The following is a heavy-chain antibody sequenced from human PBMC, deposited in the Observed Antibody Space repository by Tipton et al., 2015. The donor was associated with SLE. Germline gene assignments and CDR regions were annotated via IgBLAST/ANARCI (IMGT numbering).Heavy chain of an antibody. Sequence: TLSLTCAVSGGSISSGGYSWSWIRQPPGKGLEWIGEMNHSGSTNYNPSLKSRVTISVDTSKNQFSLKLSSVTAADTAVYYCARRRYSSSSRPYWYFDLWGRGTLVTVSS. CDR1: GGSISSGGYS. CDR3: ARRRYSSSSRPYWYFDL. V-gene: IGHV4-30-2*01. CDR2: MNHSGST. D-gene: IGHD6-6*01. J-gene: IGHJ2*01.